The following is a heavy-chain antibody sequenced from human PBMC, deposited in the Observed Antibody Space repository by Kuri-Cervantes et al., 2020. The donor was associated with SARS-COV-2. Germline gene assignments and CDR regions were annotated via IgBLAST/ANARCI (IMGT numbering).Heavy chain of an antibody. CDR2: IYTSWST. D-gene: IGHD2-2*01. CDR3: ARDARYCSSTSCYWWFDP. J-gene: IGHJ5*02. V-gene: IGHV4-4*08. Sequence: SETLSLTCTVSGGSISSYYCSWIRQPPGKGLEWIGYIYTSWSTNYNPSLNSLVTMSVDTSKNQFSLKLSSVTAADTAVYYCARDARYCSSTSCYWWFDPWGQGTLVTVSS. CDR1: GGSISSYY.